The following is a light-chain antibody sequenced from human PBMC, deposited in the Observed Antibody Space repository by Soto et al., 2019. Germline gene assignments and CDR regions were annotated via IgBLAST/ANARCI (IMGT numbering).Light chain of an antibody. Sequence: DIQMTQSPSAMSASVGDRVTITCLASQGISNYLVWFQQKPGTVPKRLIYAASSLQGGVPSRFSGSGSGTEFTLTITSLQPEDFATYYCLQHKTYPLTFGGGTKVDIK. CDR2: AAS. J-gene: IGKJ4*01. CDR3: LQHKTYPLT. V-gene: IGKV1-17*03. CDR1: QGISNY.